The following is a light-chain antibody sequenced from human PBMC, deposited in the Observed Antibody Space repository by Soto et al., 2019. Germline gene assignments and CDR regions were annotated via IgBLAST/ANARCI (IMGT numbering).Light chain of an antibody. Sequence: NFMLTQPHSMSESPGKTVTISCTRSSGSIDSSYVQWYQQRPGSSPSIVLYEDDQRSSGVPDRFSGSIDRSSNSASLTISGRKSEDVADYYCQSYDGDTVIFGGGTQVTVL. CDR2: EDD. V-gene: IGLV6-57*01. J-gene: IGLJ2*01. CDR1: SGSIDSSY. CDR3: QSYDGDTVI.